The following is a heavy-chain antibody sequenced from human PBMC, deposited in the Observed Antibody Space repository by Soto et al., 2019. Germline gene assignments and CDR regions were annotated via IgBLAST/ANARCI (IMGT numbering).Heavy chain of an antibody. D-gene: IGHD3-22*01. CDR1: GFSLSTSGMC. CDR2: IDWDDDK. V-gene: IGHV2-70*01. Sequence: SGPTLVNPTQTLTLTCTFSGFSLSTSGMCVSWIRQPPGKALGWLALIDWDDDKYYSTSLKTRLTISKDTSKNQVVLTMTNMDPVDTATYYCARLYYDSSGYILGGGGMDVWGQGTTVTVSS. J-gene: IGHJ6*02. CDR3: ARLYYDSSGYILGGGGMDV.